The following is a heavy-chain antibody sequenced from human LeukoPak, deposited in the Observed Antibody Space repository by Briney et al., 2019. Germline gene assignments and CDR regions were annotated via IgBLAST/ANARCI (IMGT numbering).Heavy chain of an antibody. CDR1: GFTFSSYS. CDR2: ISSSSSYI. D-gene: IGHD5-24*01. CDR3: AREEGGYNPREYYYYYYMDV. J-gene: IGHJ6*03. Sequence: GGSLRLSCAASGFTFSSYSMNWVRQAPGKGLEWVSSISSSSSYIYYADSVKGRFTISRDNAKNSLYLQMNSLRAEDTAVYYCAREEGGYNPREYYYYYYMDVWGKGTTVTVSS. V-gene: IGHV3-21*01.